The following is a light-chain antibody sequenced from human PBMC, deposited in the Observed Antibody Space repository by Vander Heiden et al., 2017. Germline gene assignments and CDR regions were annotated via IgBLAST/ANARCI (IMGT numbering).Light chain of an antibody. CDR2: DNN. CDR1: SSNIGNNY. CDR3: STWDTSLSAVV. J-gene: IGLJ3*02. V-gene: IGLV1-51*01. Sequence: QSVLTQPPSVSAAPGQKVTISCSGSSSNIGNNYVSWYQQFQGTTPKLLISDNNKRPSGIPDRFSGSRSGTSATLGITGRQTGDEADYYCSTWDTSLSAVVFGGGTKVNVL.